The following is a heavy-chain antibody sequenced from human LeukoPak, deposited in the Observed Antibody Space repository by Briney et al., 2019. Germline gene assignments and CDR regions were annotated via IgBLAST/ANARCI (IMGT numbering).Heavy chain of an antibody. CDR3: ARHQTLLYYFDY. V-gene: IGHV4-61*02. D-gene: IGHD2/OR15-2a*01. CDR2: IYTSGGT. CDR1: GGSISSGSYY. Sequence: KPSETLSLTCTVSGGSISSGSYYWSWIRQPAGKGLEWIGRIYTSGGTNYNPSLKSRVTISVDTSKNQFSLKLSSVTAADTAVYYCARHQTLLYYFDYWGQGTLVTVSS. J-gene: IGHJ4*02.